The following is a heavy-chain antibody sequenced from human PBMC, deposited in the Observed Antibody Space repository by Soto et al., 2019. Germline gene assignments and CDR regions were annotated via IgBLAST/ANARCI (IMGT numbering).Heavy chain of an antibody. V-gene: IGHV4-4*02. J-gene: IGHJ5*02. CDR1: GGSISSSNW. Sequence: SEILSLTCAVSGGSISSSNWWSWVRQPPGKGLEWIGEIYHSGSTNYNPSLKSRVTISVDKSKNQFSLRLLSVTDADTAVYYCARGQRFSDWFDPWGQGTLVTVSS. D-gene: IGHD3-3*01. CDR3: ARGQRFSDWFDP. CDR2: IYHSGST.